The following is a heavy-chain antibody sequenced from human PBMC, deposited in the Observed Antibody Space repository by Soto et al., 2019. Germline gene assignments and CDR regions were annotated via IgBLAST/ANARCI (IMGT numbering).Heavy chain of an antibody. CDR2: ISDSGGST. D-gene: IGHD6-19*01. V-gene: IGHV3-23*01. CDR3: AKQPSSGWYGYYFDY. Sequence: GGSLRLSCAASGFTFSSHAMSWVRQAPGKGLEWVSAISDSGGSTYYADSVKGRFTISRDNSKNTLYLQMNSLRAEDTAVYYCAKQPSSGWYGYYFDYWGQGTLVTVSS. CDR1: GFTFSSHA. J-gene: IGHJ4*02.